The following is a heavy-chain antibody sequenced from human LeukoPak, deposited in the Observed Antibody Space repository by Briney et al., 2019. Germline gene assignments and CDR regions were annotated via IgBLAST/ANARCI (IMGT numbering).Heavy chain of an antibody. CDR2: IYPGDSDT. CDR1: GYSFTSYW. Sequence: GESLKISCKGSGYSFTSYWIGWVRQMPGKGLEWMGIIYPGDSDTRYSPSFQGQVTISADKSISTAYLQWSSLKASDTAMYYCARQIRGIYSSGWYDNWFDPWGQGTLVTVSS. D-gene: IGHD6-19*01. CDR3: ARQIRGIYSSGWYDNWFDP. V-gene: IGHV5-51*01. J-gene: IGHJ5*02.